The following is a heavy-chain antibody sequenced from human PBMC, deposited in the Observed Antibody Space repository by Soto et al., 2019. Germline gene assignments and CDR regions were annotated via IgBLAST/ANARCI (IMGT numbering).Heavy chain of an antibody. J-gene: IGHJ4*02. CDR1: GGTFSSYT. D-gene: IGHD3-9*01. CDR3: AIHYDILTGYYGSFDY. CDR2: IIPILGIA. V-gene: IGHV1-69*02. Sequence: AASVKVSCKASGGTFSSYTISWVRQAPGQGLEWMGRIIPILGIANYAQKFQGRVTITADKSTSTAYMELSSLRSEDTAVYYCAIHYDILTGYYGSFDYWGQGTLVTVSS.